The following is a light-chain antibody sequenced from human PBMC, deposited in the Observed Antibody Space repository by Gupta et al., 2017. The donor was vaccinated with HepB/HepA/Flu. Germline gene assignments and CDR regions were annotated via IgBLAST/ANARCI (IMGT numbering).Light chain of an antibody. J-gene: IGLJ3*02. CDR2: DVS. V-gene: IGLV2-11*01. CDR1: SSDVGGYTY. Sequence: QSALTQPRSVSASPGPSVTISCPGTSSDVGGYTYVSWYQHHPGKAPKLIIYDVSKRPSGVPNHFSGSKSGNTASLTISGLQAEDEADYYCCSCATSSTWVFGGGTKLTVL. CDR3: CSCATSSTWV.